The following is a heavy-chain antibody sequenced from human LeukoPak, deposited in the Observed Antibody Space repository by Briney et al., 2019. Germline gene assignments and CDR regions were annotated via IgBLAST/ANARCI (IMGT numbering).Heavy chain of an antibody. Sequence: GGSLRLSCAASGFTFSSYGMHWVRQAPGKGLEWVSGISWNSGSIGYADSVKGRFTISRDNAKNSLYLQMNSLRAEDTALYYCAKADSSGPGSAFDIWGQGTMVTVSS. J-gene: IGHJ3*02. V-gene: IGHV3-9*01. D-gene: IGHD3-22*01. CDR1: GFTFSSYG. CDR2: ISWNSGSI. CDR3: AKADSSGPGSAFDI.